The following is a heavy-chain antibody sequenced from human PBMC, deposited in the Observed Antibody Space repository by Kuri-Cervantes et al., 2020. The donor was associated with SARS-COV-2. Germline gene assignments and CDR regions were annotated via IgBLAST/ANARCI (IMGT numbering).Heavy chain of an antibody. J-gene: IGHJ6*02. CDR1: GFTFSSYW. CDR2: INSDGSST. Sequence: GGSLRLSCAASGFTFSSYWMHWVRQAPGKGLAWVSRINSDGSSTSYADSVKGRFTISRDNAKNTLYLQMNSLRAEDTAVYYCARDSGGATRLTYYYYYYGMDVWGQGTTVTVSS. D-gene: IGHD1-26*01. CDR3: ARDSGGATRLTYYYYYYGMDV. V-gene: IGHV3-74*01.